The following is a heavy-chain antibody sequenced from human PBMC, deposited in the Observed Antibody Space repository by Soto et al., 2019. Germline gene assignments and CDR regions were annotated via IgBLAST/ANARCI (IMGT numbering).Heavy chain of an antibody. CDR3: ARRGASSWTTDY. CDR2: ISAYNGNT. J-gene: IGHJ4*02. V-gene: IGHV1-18*01. Sequence: ASVKVSCKASGYTFTSYGISWVRQAPGQGLEWMGWISAYNGNTNYAQKLQGRVTMTTDTSTNTAYMELRSLRTDVTSLYYCARRGASSWTTDYWGQGTLVTVSS. D-gene: IGHD6-13*01. CDR1: GYTFTSYG.